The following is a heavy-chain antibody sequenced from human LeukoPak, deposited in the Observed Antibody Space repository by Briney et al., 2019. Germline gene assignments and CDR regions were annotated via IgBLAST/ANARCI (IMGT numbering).Heavy chain of an antibody. CDR3: ARGAMVRDFFDF. V-gene: IGHV1-18*01. Sequence: GASVKVSCKASGSTFTSYGFGWVRQAPGPGLEWMGWISAYSGHQDYAHKLQGRLTMNPDISASTAYMGLRSLRSVDTAVYYCARGAMVRDFFDFWGQGTVVSVSS. D-gene: IGHD3-10*01. CDR2: ISAYSGHQ. CDR1: GSTFTSYG. J-gene: IGHJ4*02.